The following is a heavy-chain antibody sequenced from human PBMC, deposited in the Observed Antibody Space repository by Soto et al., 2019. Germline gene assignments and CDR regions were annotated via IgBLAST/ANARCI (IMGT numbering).Heavy chain of an antibody. CDR2: IKSKADGGTT. CDR1: GAAFTNAW. D-gene: IGHD3-16*02. Sequence: PGGSLRLSCAASGAAFTNAWMSWVRQAPGKGLEWVGRIKSKADGGTTDYAAPVQGRFTISRDDSKNMLYLQMNSLKTEDTAMYYCTTYDYIWGSDRIRWAYWGQGTLVTVSS. V-gene: IGHV3-15*01. J-gene: IGHJ4*02. CDR3: TTYDYIWGSDRIRWAY.